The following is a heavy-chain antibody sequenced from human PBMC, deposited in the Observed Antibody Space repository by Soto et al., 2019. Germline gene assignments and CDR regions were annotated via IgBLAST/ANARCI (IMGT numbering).Heavy chain of an antibody. D-gene: IGHD6-19*01. J-gene: IGHJ4*02. V-gene: IGHV3-33*08. CDR2: IWYDGSIK. CDR1: GFTFSSYG. CDR3: PRAFSPGVAGRLFDF. Sequence: PGGSLRLSCVASGFTFSSYGMHWVRQAPGKGLEWLAVIWYDGSIKYYADSVKGRFTISRDDSKNTLYLQMDSLRVEDSAIYYCPRAFSPGVAGRLFDFWGLGTTVTVSS.